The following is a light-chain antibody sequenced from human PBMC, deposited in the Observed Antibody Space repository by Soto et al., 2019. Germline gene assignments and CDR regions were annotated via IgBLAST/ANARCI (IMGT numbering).Light chain of an antibody. CDR1: QSVSSSY. V-gene: IGKV3-20*01. Sequence: EIVLTQSPGTLSLSPGERATLSCRASQSVSSSYLAWYQQKPGQATRLLIYGASSRATGIPDRFSGSGSGTDFTLTISRLEPEDFAVYYCQQYGSSPPEYTFGQGTKLEIK. CDR2: GAS. J-gene: IGKJ2*01. CDR3: QQYGSSPPEYT.